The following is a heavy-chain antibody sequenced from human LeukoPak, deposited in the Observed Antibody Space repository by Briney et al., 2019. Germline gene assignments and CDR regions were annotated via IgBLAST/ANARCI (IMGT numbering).Heavy chain of an antibody. Sequence: GSLRLXXXASGFTFSSXWMNWARQAPGKGLEWVASINHNGNVNYYVDSVTGRFTISRDNAKNSLYLQMSNLRAEDTAVYFCARGGGLDVWGQGATVTVSS. V-gene: IGHV3-7*03. D-gene: IGHD3-16*01. J-gene: IGHJ6*02. CDR2: INHNGNVN. CDR3: ARGGGLDV. CDR1: GFTFSSXW.